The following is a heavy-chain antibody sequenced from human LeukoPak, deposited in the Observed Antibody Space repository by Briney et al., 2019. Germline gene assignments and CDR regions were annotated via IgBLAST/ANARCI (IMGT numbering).Heavy chain of an antibody. Sequence: PSETLSLTCTVSGGSISSYYWSWIRQPPGKGLEWIGYIYYSGSTNYNPSLKSRVTISVDTSKNQFSLKLSSVTAADPAVYYCARDRYGSGSFDYWGQGTLVTVSS. CDR2: IYYSGST. V-gene: IGHV4-59*01. D-gene: IGHD3-10*01. CDR3: ARDRYGSGSFDY. CDR1: GGSISSYY. J-gene: IGHJ4*02.